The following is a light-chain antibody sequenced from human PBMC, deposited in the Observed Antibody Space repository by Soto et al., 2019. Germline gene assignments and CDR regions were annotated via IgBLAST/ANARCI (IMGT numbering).Light chain of an antibody. J-gene: IGKJ1*01. CDR1: QSISNW. CDR3: QQYNSYAWT. Sequence: DIQMTQSPSTLSASVGDRVTITCRASQSISNWLAWYQLKPGKAPRLLIYDASNLESAVPSRFSGSGSGTEFTLTISSLQPDDFATYYCQQYNSYAWTFGQGTKVDIK. V-gene: IGKV1-5*01. CDR2: DAS.